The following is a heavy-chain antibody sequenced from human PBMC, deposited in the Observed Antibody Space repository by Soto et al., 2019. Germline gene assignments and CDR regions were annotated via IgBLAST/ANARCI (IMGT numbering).Heavy chain of an antibody. CDR3: ARQKAYYDILTGYYNPAGAYYYGMDV. CDR1: GYSFTSYW. V-gene: IGHV5-10-1*01. CDR2: IDPSDSYT. D-gene: IGHD3-9*01. J-gene: IGHJ6*02. Sequence: PGESLKISCKGSGYSFTSYWISWVRQMPGKGLEWMGRIDPSDSYTNYSPSFQGHVTISADKSISTAYLQWSSLKASDTAMYYCARQKAYYDILTGYYNPAGAYYYGMDVWGQGTTVTVSS.